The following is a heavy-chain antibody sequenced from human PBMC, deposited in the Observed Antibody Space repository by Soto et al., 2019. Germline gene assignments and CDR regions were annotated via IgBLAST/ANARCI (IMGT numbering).Heavy chain of an antibody. D-gene: IGHD3-10*01. CDR3: AKGEVRGIIPSYFDY. CDR1: GGSFSGYY. J-gene: IGHJ4*02. Sequence: PSETLSLTCAVYGGSFSGYYWSWIRQPPGKGLEWIGEINHSGSTNYNPSLKSRVTISVDTSKNQFSLKLSSVTAADTAVYYCAKGEVRGIIPSYFDYWGLGTLVTVSS. CDR2: INHSGST. V-gene: IGHV4-34*01.